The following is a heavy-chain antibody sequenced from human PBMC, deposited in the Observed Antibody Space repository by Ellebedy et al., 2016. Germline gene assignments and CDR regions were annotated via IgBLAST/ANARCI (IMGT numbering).Heavy chain of an antibody. Sequence: SETLSLTCTVSGRSVTSHSWSWIRQPPAKGLEWIGYIYNSGSTSYIPSLKSRVTISVDASKNQFSLKLSSVTAADTAVYYCATGPFDSSGYPPHPFDYWGQGALVTVSS. CDR3: ATGPFDSSGYPPHPFDY. CDR1: GRSVTSHS. J-gene: IGHJ4*02. V-gene: IGHV4-59*08. CDR2: IYNSGST. D-gene: IGHD3-22*01.